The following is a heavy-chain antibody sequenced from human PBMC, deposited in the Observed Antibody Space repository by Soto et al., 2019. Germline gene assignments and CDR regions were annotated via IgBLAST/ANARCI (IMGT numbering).Heavy chain of an antibody. CDR3: AILGGAAAGTGFDY. V-gene: IGHV3-23*01. Sequence: PGGSLRLSCAGSGFTFSSYAMSWVRQAPGKGLEWVSAISGSGGSTYYADSVKGRFTISRDNSKNTLYLQMNSLRAEDTAVYYCAILGGAAAGTGFDYWGQGTLVTVSS. CDR2: ISGSGGST. J-gene: IGHJ4*02. D-gene: IGHD6-13*01. CDR1: GFTFSSYA.